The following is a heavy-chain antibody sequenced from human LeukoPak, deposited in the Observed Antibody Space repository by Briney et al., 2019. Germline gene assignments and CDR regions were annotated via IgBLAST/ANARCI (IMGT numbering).Heavy chain of an antibody. CDR1: GFTFNNYE. CDR3: ARDDYGATFDAFDI. J-gene: IGHJ3*02. D-gene: IGHD4-17*01. V-gene: IGHV3-48*03. CDR2: IPSSGGTI. Sequence: GGSLRLSCAASGFTFNNYEMNWVRQAPGKGLEWVSYIPSSGGTIYYADSVKGRFTMSRDDAKNSVYLQMNSLRAEDTAVYYCARDDYGATFDAFDIWGQGTMVTVSS.